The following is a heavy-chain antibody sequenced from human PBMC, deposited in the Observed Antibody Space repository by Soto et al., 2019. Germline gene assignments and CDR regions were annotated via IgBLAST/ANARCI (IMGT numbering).Heavy chain of an antibody. CDR1: GYTFNSYG. J-gene: IGHJ4*02. CDR2: INADNGNT. Sequence: ASVKVSCKASGYTFNSYGISWVRQATGQGLEWMGWINADNGNTKFSQKFQGRVTITRDTSASTAYMELRGLRSEDTAVYYCAILGTYYFDNSDNYFDFWGQGTLVTVSS. D-gene: IGHD3-22*01. CDR3: AILGTYYFDNSDNYFDF. V-gene: IGHV1-3*01.